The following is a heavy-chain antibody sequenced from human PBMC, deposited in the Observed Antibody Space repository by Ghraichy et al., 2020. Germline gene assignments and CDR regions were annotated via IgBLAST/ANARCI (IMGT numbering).Heavy chain of an antibody. J-gene: IGHJ4*02. D-gene: IGHD2-21*02. CDR1: GFTFSTYA. V-gene: IGHV3-48*02. CDR3: ASPRRAYCGGDCYRFDY. Sequence: GGSRRLSCAASGFTFSTYAMNWVRQTPDKGLQWVSYISSDNIKYYADSVKGRFTISRDNAKSSLYLQMNSLRDEDTAVYYCASPRRAYCGGDCYRFDYWGQGTLVTVTS. CDR2: ISSDNIK.